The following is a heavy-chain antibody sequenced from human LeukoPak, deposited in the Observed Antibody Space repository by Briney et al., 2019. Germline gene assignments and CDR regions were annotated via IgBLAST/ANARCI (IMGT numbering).Heavy chain of an antibody. Sequence: GGSLRLSCAASGFTFSSYSMNWVRQAPGKGLEWVSYISSSSSTIYYADSVKGRFTISRDNAKNSLYLQMNSLRDEDTAVYYCARLPPIAARPSYYYYYGMDVWGQGTTVTVSS. J-gene: IGHJ6*02. D-gene: IGHD6-6*01. CDR3: ARLPPIAARPSYYYYYGMDV. CDR2: ISSSSSTI. CDR1: GFTFSSYS. V-gene: IGHV3-48*02.